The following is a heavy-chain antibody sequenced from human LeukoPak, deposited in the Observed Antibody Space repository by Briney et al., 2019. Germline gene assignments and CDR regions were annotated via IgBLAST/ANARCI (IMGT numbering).Heavy chain of an antibody. CDR2: IIPSGGST. D-gene: IGHD3-22*01. J-gene: IGHJ6*02. CDR1: GYTFTSYY. V-gene: IGHV1-46*01. CDR3: ARWWDDGSGYSYLYGMDV. Sequence: ASVKVSCKASGYTFTSYYMHWVRQAPGQGLEWMGIIIPSGGSTSYAQKFQGRVTMTRDTSTSTVYMELSGLRSEDTAVYYCARWWDDGSGYSYLYGMDVWGQGTTVTVSS.